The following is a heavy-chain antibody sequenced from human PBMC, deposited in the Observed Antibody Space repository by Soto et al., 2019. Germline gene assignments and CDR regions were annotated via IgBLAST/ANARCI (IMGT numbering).Heavy chain of an antibody. CDR3: ASGVGKVVAATRHYGMDV. J-gene: IGHJ6*02. Sequence: SVKVSCKASGGTFSSYAISWVRQAPGQGLEWMGGIIPIFGTANYAQKFQGRVTITADESTSTAYMELSSLRSEDTAVYYCASGVGKVVAATRHYGMDVWGQGTTVTVSS. V-gene: IGHV1-69*13. CDR2: IIPIFGTA. D-gene: IGHD2-15*01. CDR1: GGTFSSYA.